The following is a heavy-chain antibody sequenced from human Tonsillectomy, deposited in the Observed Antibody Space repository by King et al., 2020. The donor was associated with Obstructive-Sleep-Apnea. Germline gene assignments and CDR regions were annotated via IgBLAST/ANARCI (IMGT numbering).Heavy chain of an antibody. CDR1: GCSLSTSGVG. Sequence: TLKESGPTLVKPTQTLTLTCTFSGCSLSTSGVGVGWIRQPPGKALEWLALIYLDDDKRYSPSLRSRLTITKDTSKNQVVLTMTNMDPVDTATYYCAHGVAAAGIFDYWGQGTLVTVSS. D-gene: IGHD6-13*01. J-gene: IGHJ4*02. V-gene: IGHV2-5*02. CDR3: AHGVAAAGIFDY. CDR2: IYLDDDK.